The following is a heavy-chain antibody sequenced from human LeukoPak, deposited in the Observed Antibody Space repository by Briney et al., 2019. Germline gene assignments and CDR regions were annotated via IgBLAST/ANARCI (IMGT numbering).Heavy chain of an antibody. CDR1: GYSFTSYW. D-gene: IGHD3-22*01. Sequence: GEPLKISCKGSGYSFTSYWIGWVRQMPGKGLEWMGIIYPGDSDTRYSPSFQGQVTISADKSISTAYLQWSSLKASDTAMYYCARQGQYYYDSSGYYLVDYWGQGTLVTVSS. CDR3: ARQGQYYYDSSGYYLVDY. CDR2: IYPGDSDT. V-gene: IGHV5-51*01. J-gene: IGHJ4*02.